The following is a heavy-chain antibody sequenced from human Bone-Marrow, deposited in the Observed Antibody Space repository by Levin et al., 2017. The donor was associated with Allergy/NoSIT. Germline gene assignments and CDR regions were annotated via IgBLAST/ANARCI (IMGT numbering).Heavy chain of an antibody. V-gene: IGHV5-51*01. CDR1: GYDFSTYW. D-gene: IGHD2-15*01. CDR2: IYPADSDT. CDR3: ARLGREIEVGGVTKTNAFDM. J-gene: IGHJ3*02. Sequence: GGSLRLSCTGSGYDFSTYWIAWVRQTPGKGLEWVGVIYPADSDTRYRPSFQGRVTISADKSMRTASLQWNSLRASDTAVYYCARLGREIEVGGVTKTNAFDMWGHGTMVTVSS.